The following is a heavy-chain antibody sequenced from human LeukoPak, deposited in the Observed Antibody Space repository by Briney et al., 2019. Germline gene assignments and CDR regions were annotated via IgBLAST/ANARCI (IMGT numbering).Heavy chain of an antibody. CDR3: ASPTSRSSGWYYRAFDI. Sequence: SETLSLTCAVYGGSFSGYYWSWIRQPPGKGLEWTGEINHSGSTNYNPSLKSRVTISVDTSKNQFSLKLSSVTAADTAVYYCASPTSRSSGWYYRAFDIWGQGTMVTVSS. J-gene: IGHJ3*02. CDR2: INHSGST. D-gene: IGHD6-19*01. V-gene: IGHV4-34*01. CDR1: GGSFSGYY.